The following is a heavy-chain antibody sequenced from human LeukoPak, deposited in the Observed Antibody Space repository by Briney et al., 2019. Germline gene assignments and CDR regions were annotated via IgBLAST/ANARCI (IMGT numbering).Heavy chain of an antibody. CDR2: IYYSGST. D-gene: IGHD3-22*01. CDR1: GGSISSYY. J-gene: IGHJ5*02. V-gene: IGHV4-59*08. Sequence: SGTLSLTCTVSGGSISSYYWSWIRQPPGKGLEWIGYIYYSGSTNYNPSLKSRVTISVDRSKNQFSLKLSSVTAADTAVYYCARLYYDSRGYYWFDRWGQGTLVTVSS. CDR3: ARLYYDSRGYYWFDR.